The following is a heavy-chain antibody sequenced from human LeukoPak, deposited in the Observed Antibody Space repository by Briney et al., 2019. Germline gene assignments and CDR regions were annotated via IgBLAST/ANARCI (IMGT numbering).Heavy chain of an antibody. J-gene: IGHJ2*01. CDR2: IYYSGST. CDR3: ARDYGDIPPDWYYDL. CDR1: GGSISSYY. V-gene: IGHV4-59*01. Sequence: SETLSLTSTVSGGSISSYYWSWIRQPPGKGLEWIGYIYYSGSTNYNPSLKSRVTISVDTSKNQFSLKLRSVTAADTAVYYCARDYGDIPPDWYYDLWGRGTLVTVSS. D-gene: IGHD4-17*01.